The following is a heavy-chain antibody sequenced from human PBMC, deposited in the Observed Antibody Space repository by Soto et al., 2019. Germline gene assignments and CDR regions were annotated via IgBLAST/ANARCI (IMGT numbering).Heavy chain of an antibody. D-gene: IGHD3-3*01. CDR1: GFTFGDYA. Sequence: GGSLRLSCTASGFTFGDYAVSWFRQAPGKGLEWVGFIRSKAYGGTTEYAASVKGRFTISRDDSKSIAYLQMNSLKTEDTAVYYCTNERDFWSGYWSSYYYGMDVWGKGTTVTVSS. CDR3: TNERDFWSGYWSSYYYGMDV. J-gene: IGHJ6*04. CDR2: IRSKAYGGTT. V-gene: IGHV3-49*03.